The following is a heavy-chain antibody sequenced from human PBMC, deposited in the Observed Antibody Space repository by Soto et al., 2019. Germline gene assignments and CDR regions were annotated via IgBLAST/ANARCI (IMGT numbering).Heavy chain of an antibody. CDR2: IIPIFGTA. Sequence: GASVKVSCKASGGTFISYAISWVRQAPGQGLEWMGGIIPIFGTANYAQKFQGRVTITADESTSTAYMELSSLRSEDTAVYYCARGRQVHYGDYVWKKSSRTYGMDVWGQGTTVTVSS. CDR1: GGTFISYA. CDR3: ARGRQVHYGDYVWKKSSRTYGMDV. D-gene: IGHD4-17*01. V-gene: IGHV1-69*13. J-gene: IGHJ6*02.